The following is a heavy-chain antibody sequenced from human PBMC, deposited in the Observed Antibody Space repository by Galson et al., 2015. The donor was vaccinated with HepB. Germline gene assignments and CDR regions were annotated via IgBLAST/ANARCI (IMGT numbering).Heavy chain of an antibody. CDR2: IYSTGRA. V-gene: IGHV4-39*01. J-gene: IGHJ4*02. CDR3: ARRMYSSSWTFYDY. Sequence: SETLSLTCTVSGGSISVTTHYWGWIRQPPGKGLEWIGGIYSTGRADYNPSLKSRVTTSVDTSKSQFSLKVSPVTAADTAVYYCARRMYSSSWTFYDYWGQGILVIVSS. CDR1: GGSISVTTHY. D-gene: IGHD6-13*01.